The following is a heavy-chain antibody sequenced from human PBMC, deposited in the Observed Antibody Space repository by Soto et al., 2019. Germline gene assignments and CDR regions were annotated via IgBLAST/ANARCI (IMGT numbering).Heavy chain of an antibody. Sequence: SEPLSLTCTVSGGSISSGGYYWSWIRQHPGKGLEWIGYIYYSGSTYYNPSLKSRVTISVDTSKNQFSLKLSSVTAADTAVYYCARANSCSGGSCPHDYWGQGTLVTVSS. CDR3: ARANSCSGGSCPHDY. J-gene: IGHJ4*02. D-gene: IGHD2-15*01. CDR1: GGSISSGGYY. CDR2: IYYSGST. V-gene: IGHV4-31*03.